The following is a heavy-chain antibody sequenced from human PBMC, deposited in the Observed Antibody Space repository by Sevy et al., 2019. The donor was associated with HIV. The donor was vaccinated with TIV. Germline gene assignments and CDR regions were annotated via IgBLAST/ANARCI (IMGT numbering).Heavy chain of an antibody. Sequence: GGSLRLSCAASGLTFSSSAMHWVRQAPGKGLEWVALISYDGSNKYYADSVKGRFTISRDDSKNTLYLRMNSLRNEDTAVYYCARDPTQRGAYYDFWSGYFDYWGQGTLVTVSS. J-gene: IGHJ4*02. V-gene: IGHV3-30-3*01. CDR1: GLTFSSSA. CDR2: ISYDGSNK. CDR3: ARDPTQRGAYYDFWSGYFDY. D-gene: IGHD3-3*01.